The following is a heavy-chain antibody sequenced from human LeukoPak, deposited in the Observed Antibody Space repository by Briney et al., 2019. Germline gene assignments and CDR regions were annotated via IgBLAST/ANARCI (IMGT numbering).Heavy chain of an antibody. CDR2: ISAYNGNT. CDR3: ARPSIAVDEYYFDY. Sequence: ASVKVSCKTSGYTFTNYGIAWIRQAPGQGLEWVGWISAYNGNTNHAQNVQDRITMTIDISTSTAYMELASLRSDDTAVYYCARPSIAVDEYYFDYWGQGTLVTVSS. J-gene: IGHJ4*01. V-gene: IGHV1-18*01. D-gene: IGHD6-19*01. CDR1: GYTFTNYG.